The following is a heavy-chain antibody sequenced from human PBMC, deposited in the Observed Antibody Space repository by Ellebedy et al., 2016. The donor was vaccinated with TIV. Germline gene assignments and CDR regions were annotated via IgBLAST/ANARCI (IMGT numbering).Heavy chain of an antibody. D-gene: IGHD4-23*01. Sequence: AASVKVSCKASGYTFTSYYMHWVRQAPGQGLEWMGIINPSGGSTSYAQKFQGRVTITADKSTSTAYMELSSLRSEDTAVYYCASTDYGGNTHPPLPHYFDYWGQGTLVTVSS. V-gene: IGHV1-46*01. CDR1: GYTFTSYY. J-gene: IGHJ4*02. CDR3: ASTDYGGNTHPPLPHYFDY. CDR2: INPSGGST.